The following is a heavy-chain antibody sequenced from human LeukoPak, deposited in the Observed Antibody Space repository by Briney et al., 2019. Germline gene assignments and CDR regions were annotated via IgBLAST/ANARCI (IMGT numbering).Heavy chain of an antibody. CDR2: INAGNGNT. Sequence: ASVKVSCKASGYTFTNYAIHWVRQAPGQRLEWMGWINAGNGNTKYSQKFQGRVTITRDTSASTACMELSSLRSEDTAVYYCARGEPGSDTAMLNYFDYWGQGTLVTVSS. CDR3: ARGEPGSDTAMLNYFDY. CDR1: GYTFTNYA. D-gene: IGHD5-18*01. J-gene: IGHJ4*02. V-gene: IGHV1-3*01.